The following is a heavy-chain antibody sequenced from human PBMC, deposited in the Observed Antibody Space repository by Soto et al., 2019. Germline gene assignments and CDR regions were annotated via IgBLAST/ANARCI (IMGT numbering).Heavy chain of an antibody. CDR2: INHSGST. J-gene: IGHJ5*02. D-gene: IGHD6-25*01. CDR1: GGSFSGYY. Sequence: SETLSLTCAVYGGSFSGYYWSWIRQPPGKGLEWIGEINHSGSTNYNPSLKSRVTISVDTSKNQFSLKLNSVTAADTAVYYCARPHGGSSGWDNWFDPWGQGTLVTSPQ. V-gene: IGHV4-34*01. CDR3: ARPHGGSSGWDNWFDP.